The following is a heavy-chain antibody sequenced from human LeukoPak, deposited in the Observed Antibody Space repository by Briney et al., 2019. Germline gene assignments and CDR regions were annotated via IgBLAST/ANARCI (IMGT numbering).Heavy chain of an antibody. Sequence: ASVKVSCKASGYTFTSYAMYWVRQAPGQRLEWMGWINAGNGNTKYSQKVQGRVTITRDTSASTAYMELSSLRSEDTAVYYCARGRYSSGWYGGFDAFDIWGQGTMVTVSS. CDR2: INAGNGNT. CDR3: ARGRYSSGWYGGFDAFDI. J-gene: IGHJ3*02. D-gene: IGHD6-19*01. V-gene: IGHV1-3*01. CDR1: GYTFTSYA.